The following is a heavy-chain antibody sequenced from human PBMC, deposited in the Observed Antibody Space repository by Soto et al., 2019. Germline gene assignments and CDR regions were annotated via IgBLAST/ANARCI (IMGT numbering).Heavy chain of an antibody. CDR1: GFTFRDSA. Sequence: PGGSLRLSCVGSGFTFRDSAMSWVRQAPGKGLEWVSAISGSGGRLYYADSVKGRFTISRDNAKNSLYLQMNSLRAEDTAVYYCARMVTYYYGSGYDYWGQGTLVTVS. CDR3: ARMVTYYYGSGYDY. J-gene: IGHJ4*02. CDR2: ISGSGGRL. V-gene: IGHV3-23*01. D-gene: IGHD3-10*01.